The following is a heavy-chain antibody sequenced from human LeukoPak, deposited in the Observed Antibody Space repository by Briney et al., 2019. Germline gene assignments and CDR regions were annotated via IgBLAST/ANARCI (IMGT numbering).Heavy chain of an antibody. Sequence: PGGSLRLSCAASGFTFSSYWMSWVRQAPGKGLEWVANIKQDGSEKYYVDSVKGRFTISRDNAKNSLYLQMSSLRAEDTAVYYCARVLWFGELLPPLDYWGQGTLVTVSS. CDR2: IKQDGSEK. CDR3: ARVLWFGELLPPLDY. D-gene: IGHD3-10*01. CDR1: GFTFSSYW. J-gene: IGHJ4*02. V-gene: IGHV3-7*01.